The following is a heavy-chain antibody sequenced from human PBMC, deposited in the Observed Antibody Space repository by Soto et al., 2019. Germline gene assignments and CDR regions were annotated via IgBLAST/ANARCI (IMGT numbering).Heavy chain of an antibody. CDR3: ARDHSGSYYYYYYMDV. Sequence: GGSLRLSCAASGFTFSSYSMNWVRQAPGKGLEWVSYISSSSSTIYYADSVKGRFTISRDNAKNSLYLQMISLRDEDTAVYYCARDHSGSYYYYYYMDVWGKGTTVTVSS. CDR1: GFTFSSYS. CDR2: ISSSSSTI. J-gene: IGHJ6*03. V-gene: IGHV3-48*02. D-gene: IGHD1-26*01.